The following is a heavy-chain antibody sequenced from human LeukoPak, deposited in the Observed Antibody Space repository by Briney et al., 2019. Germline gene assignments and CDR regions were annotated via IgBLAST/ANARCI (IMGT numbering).Heavy chain of an antibody. D-gene: IGHD1-14*01. V-gene: IGHV3-43D*03. Sequence: PGGSLRLSCVASGFIFDDYAMHWVRQAPGKGLEWVSFISWDGGSAYYADSVKGRFTISRDNTKNFLYLQLNSLTAEDTALYYCAKGPRNNRAGYYFDYWGQGTLVTVSS. CDR1: GFIFDDYA. J-gene: IGHJ4*02. CDR3: AKGPRNNRAGYYFDY. CDR2: ISWDGGSA.